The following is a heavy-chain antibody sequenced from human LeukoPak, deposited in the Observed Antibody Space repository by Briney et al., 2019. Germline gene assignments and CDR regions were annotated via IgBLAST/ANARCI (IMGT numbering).Heavy chain of an antibody. CDR2: IYYSGST. V-gene: IGHV4-59*01. Sequence: SETLSPTCTVSGGSIRSYYWSWIRQPPGKGLEWIGYIYYSGSTNYNPSLKSRVTISVDTSKNQFSLKLSSVTAADTAVYYCARDLGVTYWGRGTLVTVSS. D-gene: IGHD2-8*01. CDR1: GGSIRSYY. J-gene: IGHJ4*02. CDR3: ARDLGVTY.